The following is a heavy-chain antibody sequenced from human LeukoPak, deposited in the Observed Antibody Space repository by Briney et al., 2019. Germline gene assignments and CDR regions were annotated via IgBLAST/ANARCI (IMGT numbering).Heavy chain of an antibody. CDR3: ARHRYYYDSSGYLGENWFDP. Sequence: PSETLSLTCTVSGGSINTYYWIWIRQPPGKGLEWIGYIYYTGSTNHNTSLKSRVTISLDTSRNQFSLKLSSVTAADTAMYYCARHRYYYDSSGYLGENWFDPWGQGALVTVSS. CDR2: IYYTGST. J-gene: IGHJ5*02. D-gene: IGHD3-22*01. CDR1: GGSINTYY. V-gene: IGHV4-59*01.